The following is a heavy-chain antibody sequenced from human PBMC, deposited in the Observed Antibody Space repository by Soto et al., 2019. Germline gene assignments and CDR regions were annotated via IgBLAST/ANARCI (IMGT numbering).Heavy chain of an antibody. CDR3: ARGLEPDILTGYNWFDL. V-gene: IGHV4-34*01. Sequence: SETLSRTCAVYGGSFSGYYGSWFRQHPGKGLEWIGEINHSRSNNNYPSLKSRVTISVDTSKTQFSLKLSSVTAADTAVYYCARGLEPDILTGYNWFDLRRQGTLVTGS. D-gene: IGHD3-9*01. CDR1: GGSFSGYY. J-gene: IGHJ5*02. CDR2: INHSRSN.